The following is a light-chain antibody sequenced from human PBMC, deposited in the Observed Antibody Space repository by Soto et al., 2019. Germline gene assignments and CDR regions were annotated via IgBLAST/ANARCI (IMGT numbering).Light chain of an antibody. CDR1: SSDVGGFSS. V-gene: IGLV2-14*03. CDR3: SSYTSTMTNV. J-gene: IGLJ1*01. CDR2: DVV. Sequence: QSVLTQPASVSGSPGQSITISCTGTSSDVGGFSSVSWYQLRPGTAPKLILYDVVDRPSGVSYRFSGSKSGNTASLTISGLQAADEADYFCSSYTSTMTNVFGSGTKVTIL.